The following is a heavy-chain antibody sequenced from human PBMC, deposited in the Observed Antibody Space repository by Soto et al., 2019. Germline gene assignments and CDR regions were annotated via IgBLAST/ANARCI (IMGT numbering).Heavy chain of an antibody. D-gene: IGHD5-18*01. CDR3: ARPWSLEPGYSYGYLEGGMDV. CDR2: IYYSGST. J-gene: IGHJ6*02. V-gene: IGHV4-39*01. Sequence: SETLSLTCTVSGGSISSGDYYWGWIRQPPGKGLEWIGSIYYSGSTYYNPSLKSRVTISVDTSKNQFSLKLSSVTAADTAVYYCARPWSLEPGYSYGYLEGGMDVWGQGTTVTVSS. CDR1: GGSISSGDYY.